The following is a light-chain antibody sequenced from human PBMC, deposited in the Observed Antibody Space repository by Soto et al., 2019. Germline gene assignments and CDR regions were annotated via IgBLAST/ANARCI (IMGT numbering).Light chain of an antibody. V-gene: IGLV4-69*01. CDR1: SGHSSYA. J-gene: IGLJ2*01. CDR2: LNSDGSH. CDR3: QTWDTDIVL. Sequence: QLVLTQSPSASASLGASVKLTCTLNSGHSSYAIAWQQQQPEKGPRYLMKLNSDGSHSKGDGIPDRFSGSSSGAERYLTISSLQSEDEADYYCQTWDTDIVLFGGGTKLTVL.